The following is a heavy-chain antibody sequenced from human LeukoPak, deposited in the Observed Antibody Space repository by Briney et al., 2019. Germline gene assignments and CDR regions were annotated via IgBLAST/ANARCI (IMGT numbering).Heavy chain of an antibody. CDR1: GGSISSGGYY. V-gene: IGHV4-31*03. CDR3: ARAVADNFDY. Sequence: KASETLSLTCTVSGGSISSGGYYWSWIRQHPGKGLEWIGYIYYSGSTYYNPSLKSRVTISVDTSKNQFSLKLSSVAAADTAVYYCARAVADNFDYWGQGTLVTVSS. J-gene: IGHJ4*02. D-gene: IGHD6-19*01. CDR2: IYYSGST.